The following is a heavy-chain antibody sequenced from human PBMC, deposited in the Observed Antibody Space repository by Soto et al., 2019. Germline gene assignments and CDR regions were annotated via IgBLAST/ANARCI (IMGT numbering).Heavy chain of an antibody. Sequence: SVKVSCKASGGTFSSYAISWVRQAPGQGLEWMGGIIPIFGTANYAQKFQGRVTITADESTSTAYMELSSLRSEDTAVYYCARARLAVAGAHDFDYWGQGTLVTVSS. J-gene: IGHJ4*02. CDR2: IIPIFGTA. CDR3: ARARLAVAGAHDFDY. CDR1: GGTFSSYA. D-gene: IGHD6-19*01. V-gene: IGHV1-69*13.